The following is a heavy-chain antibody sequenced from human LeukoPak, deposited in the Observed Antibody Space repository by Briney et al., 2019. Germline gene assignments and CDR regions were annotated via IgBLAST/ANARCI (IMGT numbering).Heavy chain of an antibody. J-gene: IGHJ1*01. Sequence: PGGSLRLSCAASGFTFSSYSVNWVRQAPGKGLEWVSSISSSSSYIYYADSVKGRFTICRDNAKNSLYLQMNSLRAEDTAVYYCARAPGYYYDSSGYYPFQHWGQGTPVTVSS. CDR2: ISSSSSYI. CDR3: ARAPGYYYDSSGYYPFQH. CDR1: GFTFSSYS. V-gene: IGHV3-21*01. D-gene: IGHD3-22*01.